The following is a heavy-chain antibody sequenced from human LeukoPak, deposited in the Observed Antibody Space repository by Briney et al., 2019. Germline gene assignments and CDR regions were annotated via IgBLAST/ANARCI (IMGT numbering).Heavy chain of an antibody. V-gene: IGHV3-23*01. CDR1: GFTFSSYA. CDR2: ISGSGGST. J-gene: IGHJ4*02. CDR3: AKDSESPLVGATYFDY. Sequence: GGSLRLSCVASGFTFSSYAMSWVRQAPGKGLEWVSAISGSGGSTYYADSVKGRFTISRDNSKNTLYLQMYSLRAENTAVYYCAKDSESPLVGATYFDYWGQGNLVTVSS. D-gene: IGHD1-26*01.